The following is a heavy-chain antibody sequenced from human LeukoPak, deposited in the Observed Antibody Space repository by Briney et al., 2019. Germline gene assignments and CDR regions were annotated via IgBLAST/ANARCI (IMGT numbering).Heavy chain of an antibody. V-gene: IGHV1-69*13. Sequence: ASVKVSCKASGGTFSSYAISWVRQAPGQGLEWMGGIIPIFGTTNHAQKFQDRITITADESTSTAYMELSSLRSEDTAVYYCVRDRLDDYGDYVDVFDIWGQGTMVTVSS. CDR1: GGTFSSYA. J-gene: IGHJ3*02. D-gene: IGHD4-17*01. CDR3: VRDRLDDYGDYVDVFDI. CDR2: IIPIFGTT.